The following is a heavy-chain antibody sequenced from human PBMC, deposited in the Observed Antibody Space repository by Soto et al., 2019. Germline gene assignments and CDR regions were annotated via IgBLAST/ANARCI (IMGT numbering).Heavy chain of an antibody. CDR1: GFTFSSYW. V-gene: IGHV3-7*04. Sequence: EVQLVESGGGLVQPGGSLRLSCAASGFTFSSYWMNWVRQAPGKGLEWVANIKQDGSEQYYADSVKGRFTISRDNAKNSQYLQMNSLRVEDTAVYYCVGGTGGLMTDWGQGTLVTVSS. CDR3: VGGTGGLMTD. D-gene: IGHD1-1*01. J-gene: IGHJ1*01. CDR2: IKQDGSEQ.